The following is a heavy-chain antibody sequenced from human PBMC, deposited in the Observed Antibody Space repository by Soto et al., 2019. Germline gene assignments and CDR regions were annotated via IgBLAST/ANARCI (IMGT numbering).Heavy chain of an antibody. V-gene: IGHV3-9*01. CDR3: VTDIEASGAYCYFDL. CDR2: INWNSGDI. D-gene: IGHD2-8*02. J-gene: IGHJ2*01. Sequence: EMQLVESGGGLVQPGRSLRLSCAASGFTFDDFAMHWVRQAPGKGLEWVSGINWNSGDIDYADPGRGRFTISRENAKNALYLQMNSLRAEDAAFYYCVTDIEASGAYCYFDLWGRGTLVTVSS. CDR1: GFTFDDFA.